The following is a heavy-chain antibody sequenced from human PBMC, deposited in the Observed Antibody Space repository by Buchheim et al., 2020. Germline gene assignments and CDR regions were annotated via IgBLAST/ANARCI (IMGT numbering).Heavy chain of an antibody. CDR2: IYYSGST. Sequence: QLQLQESGPGLVKPSETLSLTCTVSGGSISSSSYYWGWIRQPPGKGLEWIGSIYYSGSTYYNPSLKSRVTISVDTSKNQSSLKLSSVTAADTAVYYCARHGEWELYYFDYWGQGTL. CDR3: ARHGEWELYYFDY. J-gene: IGHJ4*02. V-gene: IGHV4-39*01. D-gene: IGHD1-26*01. CDR1: GGSISSSSYY.